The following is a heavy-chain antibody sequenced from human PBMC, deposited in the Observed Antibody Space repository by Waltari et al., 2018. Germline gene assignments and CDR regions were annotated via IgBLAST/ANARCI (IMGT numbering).Heavy chain of an antibody. D-gene: IGHD2-15*01. CDR1: GYSISSGYY. CDR2: IDRSGST. J-gene: IGHJ3*02. CDR3: ASSYCSGGSCYQGDAFDI. Sequence: QVQLQQSGPGPVKPSETLSLTCAVSGYSISSGYYWGWIRHPRGTGREWIGSIDRSGSTYYNPSLKSRVTISVDTSKNQFSLKLSSVTAADTAVYYCASSYCSGGSCYQGDAFDIWGQGTMVTVSS. V-gene: IGHV4-38-2*01.